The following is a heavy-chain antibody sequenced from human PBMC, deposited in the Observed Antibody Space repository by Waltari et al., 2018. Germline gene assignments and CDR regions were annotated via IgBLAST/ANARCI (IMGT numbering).Heavy chain of an antibody. D-gene: IGHD2-15*01. CDR2: IYHRGNI. Sequence: QVQLQESGPGLVRPSGTLSLNCAVSGDSISSTNWWSWVRQSPGKGLEWIAEIYHRGNIKCNPSRKSRATISVDKSENQFSRKRTSVTAADTAVYYGARHRVSAPWYYFYLWGQGTLVTVSS. J-gene: IGHJ4*02. V-gene: IGHV4-4*02. CDR3: ARHRVSAPWYYFYL. CDR1: GDSISSTNW.